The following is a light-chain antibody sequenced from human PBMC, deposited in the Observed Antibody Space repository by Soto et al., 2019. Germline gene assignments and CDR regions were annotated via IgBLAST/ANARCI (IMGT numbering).Light chain of an antibody. CDR1: SSDVGGYNS. CDR2: DVS. J-gene: IGLJ2*01. V-gene: IGLV2-14*01. Sequence: QSVLTQPASVSGSPGQSITISCTGTSSDVGGYNSVSWYQQHPGKAPKLMIYDVSKRPSGVSSRFSGSKSGNTASLTISGLQAEDEADYYCSSYTSSSTPWVFGGGTKLTVL. CDR3: SSYTSSSTPWV.